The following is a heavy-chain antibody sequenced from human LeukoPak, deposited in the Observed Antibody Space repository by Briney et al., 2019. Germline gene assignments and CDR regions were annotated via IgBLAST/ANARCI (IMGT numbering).Heavy chain of an antibody. CDR2: INYSGGT. CDR1: GGSISSYY. D-gene: IGHD4-23*01. Sequence: SETLSLTCTVSGGSISSYYCSWIRQSPGKGLEWIGYINYSGGTDYNPSLKSRVTISVDTSKNQFSLKLNSVTSADTAVYYCAREGYGDNSGALDYWGRGTLVTVSS. CDR3: AREGYGDNSGALDY. V-gene: IGHV4-59*01. J-gene: IGHJ4*02.